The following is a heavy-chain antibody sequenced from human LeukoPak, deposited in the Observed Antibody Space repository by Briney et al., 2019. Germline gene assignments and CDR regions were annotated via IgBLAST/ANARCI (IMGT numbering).Heavy chain of an antibody. CDR2: INTDGGTT. D-gene: IGHD5-24*01. CDR3: ARDNAYMLDY. J-gene: IGHJ4*02. V-gene: IGHV3-74*01. CDR1: GFTFSSYW. Sequence: EGSLRLSCAASGFTFSSYWMNWVRQTPGKGLVWVAHINTDGGTTRYADSVKGRLTVSRDNAKNTLYLEMNRLRAEDTAVYYCARDNAYMLDYWGQGTQVTVSS.